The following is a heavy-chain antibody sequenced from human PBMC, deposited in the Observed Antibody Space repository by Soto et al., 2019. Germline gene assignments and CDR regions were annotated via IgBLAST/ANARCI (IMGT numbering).Heavy chain of an antibody. Sequence: GDSLRISCKTSGYTFAGYLSGWVRQMPGKGLEWLGIIFPGDSDTKYSPSFQSQVISSADKSIRTAYLQWSSLKASDTAIYYCARQSGMDVWGQGTTVTVSS. J-gene: IGHJ6*02. CDR3: ARQSGMDV. D-gene: IGHD5-12*01. CDR1: GYTFAGYL. V-gene: IGHV5-51*01. CDR2: IFPGDSDT.